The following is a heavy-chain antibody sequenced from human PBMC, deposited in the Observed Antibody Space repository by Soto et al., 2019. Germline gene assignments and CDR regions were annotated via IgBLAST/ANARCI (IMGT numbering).Heavy chain of an antibody. CDR3: ARWWSGSRQGFDP. J-gene: IGHJ5*02. CDR1: GGSISSGDYY. Sequence: QVQLQESGPGLVKPSQTLSLTCTVSGGSISSGDYYWSWIRQHPGKGLEWIGYIYYSGSTYYNPSLKRRATLSVDTSKNQFSLKLSSVTAADTAVYYCARWWSGSRQGFDPWGQGTLVTVSS. D-gene: IGHD3-3*01. CDR2: IYYSGST. V-gene: IGHV4-31*03.